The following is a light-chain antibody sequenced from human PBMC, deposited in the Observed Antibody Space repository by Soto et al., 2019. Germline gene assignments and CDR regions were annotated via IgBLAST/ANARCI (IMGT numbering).Light chain of an antibody. CDR3: QKYNSASWT. J-gene: IGKJ1*01. Sequence: DIQMTQSPSSLSASVGDRVTITCRASQGISNYLAWYQQKPGKVPKLLIYAASTWQSGVPSRFSGSGSGTEFTLTISSLQPEDVATYYCQKYNSASWTFGQGTKVEIK. CDR1: QGISNY. V-gene: IGKV1-27*01. CDR2: AAS.